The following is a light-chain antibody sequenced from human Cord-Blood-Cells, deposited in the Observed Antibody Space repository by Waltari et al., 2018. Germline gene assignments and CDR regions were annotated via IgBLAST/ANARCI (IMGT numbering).Light chain of an antibody. CDR1: SSDVGGYNS. CDR3: SSYTSSSTLYV. J-gene: IGLJ1*01. CDR2: DVS. V-gene: IGLV2-14*01. Sequence: QSALTQPASVSGSPGQSITISCTGTSSDVGGYNSVSWYQQHPGKAPKPMIYDVSNRPSGVSNRFSGSKSGNTASLTISGLQAEDEADYYCSSYTSSSTLYVFGTGTKVTVL.